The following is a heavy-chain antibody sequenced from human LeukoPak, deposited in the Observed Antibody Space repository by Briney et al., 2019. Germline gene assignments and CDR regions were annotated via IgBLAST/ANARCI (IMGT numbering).Heavy chain of an antibody. CDR1: GFTFNNYA. D-gene: IGHD6-19*01. CDR3: ARGQWLVTSSFDS. V-gene: IGHV3-23*01. CDR2: ISGSGGNT. J-gene: IGHJ4*02. Sequence: GGSLRLSCAASGFTFNNYAMSWVRQAPGKGSEWVSAISGSGGNTYYADSVKDRFTISRDNSKNTLYLQMSSLRAEDTALYYCARGQWLVTSSFDSWGRGTLVTVSS.